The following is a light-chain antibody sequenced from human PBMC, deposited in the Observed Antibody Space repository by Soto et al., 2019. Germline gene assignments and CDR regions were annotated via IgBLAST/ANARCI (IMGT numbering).Light chain of an antibody. CDR3: NSYTVTSTYV. Sequence: QSVLTQPASVSESPGQSIAISCTGTSSDVGGFNFVSWYQQHPGKAPKLMIYDVSDRPSGVSNRFSGSKSGNTASLTISGLQAEDEADYYCNSYTVTSTYVFGTGTKLTVL. CDR1: SSDVGGFNF. CDR2: DVS. J-gene: IGLJ1*01. V-gene: IGLV2-14*01.